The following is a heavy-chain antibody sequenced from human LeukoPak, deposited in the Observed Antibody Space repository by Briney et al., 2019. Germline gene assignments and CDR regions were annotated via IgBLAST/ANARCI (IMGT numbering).Heavy chain of an antibody. CDR2: INTSGST. CDR3: ASLNPHYDFWSGFQRGFGGVTYGMDV. Sequence: SETLSLTCTVSGGSISSYYWSWIRQPAGKGLEWIGRINTSGSTNYNPSLKSRVTMSVDTSKNQFSLNLSSLTAADTAVYYCASLNPHYDFWSGFQRGFGGVTYGMDVWGQGTTVTVSS. J-gene: IGHJ6*02. D-gene: IGHD3-3*01. CDR1: GGSISSYY. V-gene: IGHV4-4*07.